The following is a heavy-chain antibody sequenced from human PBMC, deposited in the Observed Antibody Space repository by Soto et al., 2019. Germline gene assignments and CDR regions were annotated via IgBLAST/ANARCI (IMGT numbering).Heavy chain of an antibody. CDR3: MGSSGYYDNNWSDP. V-gene: IGHV3-73*01. CDR1: GFTFSGSA. J-gene: IGHJ5*02. CDR2: IRSKANSYAT. D-gene: IGHD3-22*01. Sequence: GGSLRLSCAASGFTFSGSAMHWVRQASGKGLEWVGRIRSKANSYATAYAASVKGRFTISRDDSKNTAYLQMNSLKTEDTAVYYCMGSSGYYDNNWSDPWGQGTLVTVSS.